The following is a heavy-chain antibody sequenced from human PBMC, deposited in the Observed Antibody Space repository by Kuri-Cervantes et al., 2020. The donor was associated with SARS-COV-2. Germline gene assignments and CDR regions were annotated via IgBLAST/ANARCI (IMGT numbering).Heavy chain of an antibody. V-gene: IGHV1-69*04. CDR2: IIPVLRVE. D-gene: IGHD5-24*01. J-gene: IGHJ3*02. Sequence: SVKVSCKASGGTLSTYTVTWVRQAPGQGLEWMGRIIPVLRVENYARKFQGRVTITADKSTNTAYMELTSLRSEDTAVYYCARDSEFTRGAFEIWGQGTMVTVSS. CDR1: GGTLSTYT. CDR3: ARDSEFTRGAFEI.